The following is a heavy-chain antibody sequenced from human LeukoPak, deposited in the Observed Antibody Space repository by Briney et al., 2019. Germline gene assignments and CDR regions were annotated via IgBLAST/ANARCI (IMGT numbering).Heavy chain of an antibody. Sequence: SVKVSCKASGGTFSSYAISWVRQAPGQGLEWMGGIIPIFGTANYAQKFQGRVTITTDESTSTAYMELSSLRSEDTAEYYCARGLSCSSTSCRGGLDYYYYYMDVWGKGTTVTVSS. D-gene: IGHD2-2*01. CDR2: IIPIFGTA. J-gene: IGHJ6*03. V-gene: IGHV1-69*05. CDR3: ARGLSCSSTSCRGGLDYYYYYMDV. CDR1: GGTFSSYA.